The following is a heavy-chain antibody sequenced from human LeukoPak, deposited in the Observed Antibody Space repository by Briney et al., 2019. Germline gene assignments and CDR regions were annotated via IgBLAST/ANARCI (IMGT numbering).Heavy chain of an antibody. CDR3: AKDLPEEVPIVVVPAALTDYYYMDV. Sequence: GGSLRVSRAASGFTFSSYAMSWVRQAPGKGLEWVSAISGSGGSTYYTDSVKGRFTISRDNSKNTLYLQMNSLRAEDTAVYYCAKDLPEEVPIVVVPAALTDYYYMDVWGKGTTVTVSS. CDR1: GFTFSSYA. V-gene: IGHV3-23*01. CDR2: ISGSGGST. D-gene: IGHD2-2*01. J-gene: IGHJ6*03.